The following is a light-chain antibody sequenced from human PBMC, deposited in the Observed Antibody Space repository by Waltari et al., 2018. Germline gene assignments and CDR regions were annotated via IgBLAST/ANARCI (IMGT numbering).Light chain of an antibody. J-gene: IGLJ7*01. CDR3: GTWDSSLSGAV. CDR1: SSNIGTHY. V-gene: IGLV1-51*02. Sequence: QSVLTQPPSVSAPPGQRVTIACSGGSSNIGTHYVSSYRPFPGTAPKLLIYENSGRPSGIPGRFSGSKSGTSATLDITGLQAGDEADYYCGTWDSSLSGAVFGGGTHLTVL. CDR2: ENS.